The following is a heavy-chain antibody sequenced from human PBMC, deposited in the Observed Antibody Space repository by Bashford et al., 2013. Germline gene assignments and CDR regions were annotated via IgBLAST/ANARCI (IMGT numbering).Heavy chain of an antibody. CDR2: IKQDGNEK. V-gene: IGHV3-7*03. D-gene: IGHD1-7*01. CDR3: ARGRPGTIIHYAFDM. J-gene: IGHJ3*02. Sequence: VRQXPGKGLEWVANIKQDGNEKYYVDSVKGRFIISRDNSKNTMYLQMNSLRVEDTAVYYCARGRPGTIIHYAFDMWGQGTMVTVSS.